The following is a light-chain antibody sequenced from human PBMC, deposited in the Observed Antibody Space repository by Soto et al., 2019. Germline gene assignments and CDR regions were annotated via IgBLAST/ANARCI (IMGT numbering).Light chain of an antibody. J-gene: IGLJ7*01. CDR1: SGHSSYA. CDR2: LNSDGTH. Sequence: QLVLPQSPSASASLGASVKLTCTLSSGHSSYAIAWHQQQPEKGPRYLMKLNSDGTHSKGDGIPDRFSGSSSGAERYLTISRLQSEDEADYYCQTWGTGIYVFGGGTQLTVL. CDR3: QTWGTGIYV. V-gene: IGLV4-69*01.